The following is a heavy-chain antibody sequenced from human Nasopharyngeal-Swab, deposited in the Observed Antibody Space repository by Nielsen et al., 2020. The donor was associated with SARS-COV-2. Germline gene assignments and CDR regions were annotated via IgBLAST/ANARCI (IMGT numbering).Heavy chain of an antibody. CDR3: VRGPVEGATGYFQF. Sequence: GGSLRLSCATSGFTFSNYWMPWVRQAPGQGLEWVARIDMRGRTTTHADSVKGRFTISRDNAKNTLSLQMHSLTPADTAVYFCVRGPVEGATGYFQFWGQGTLVTVSS. D-gene: IGHD1-26*01. CDR2: IDMRGRTT. J-gene: IGHJ1*01. V-gene: IGHV3-74*03. CDR1: GFTFSNYW.